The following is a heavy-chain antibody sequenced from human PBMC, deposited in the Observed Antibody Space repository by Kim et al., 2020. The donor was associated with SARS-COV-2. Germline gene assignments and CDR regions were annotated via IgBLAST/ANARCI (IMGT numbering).Heavy chain of an antibody. CDR3: AREMASSGWPD. D-gene: IGHD6-19*01. CDR1: GFTFSSSA. CDR2: ISYDGSYK. Sequence: GGSLRLSCAASGFTFSSSAMHWVRQAPGKGLEWVGLISYDGSYKYYTDSVKGRFTISRDNSENTLYLQMNSLRPEDTAVYYCAREMASSGWPDWGQGTLVTVSS. V-gene: IGHV3-30*04. J-gene: IGHJ4*02.